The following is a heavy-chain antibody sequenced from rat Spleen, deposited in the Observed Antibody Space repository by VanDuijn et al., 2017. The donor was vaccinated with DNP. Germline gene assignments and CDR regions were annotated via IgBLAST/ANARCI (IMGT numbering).Heavy chain of an antibody. Sequence: EVQLVESGGGLVQPGRSLKLSCAASGFTFTFYGMAWVRQAPTKGLDWVATISNTGDSTYYRDSVKGRFTISRDNGESSLYLQMNSLWSEDTATYYCTRGGTYYFDYWGQGVMVTVSS. J-gene: IGHJ2*01. CDR1: GFTFTFYG. V-gene: IGHV5-29*01. CDR2: ISNTGDST. CDR3: TRGGTYYFDY.